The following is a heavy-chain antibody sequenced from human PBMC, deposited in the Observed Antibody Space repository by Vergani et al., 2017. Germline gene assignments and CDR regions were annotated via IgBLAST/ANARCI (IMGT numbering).Heavy chain of an antibody. J-gene: IGHJ3*02. CDR1: GFSFSYHY. CDR2: ISNSGNTI. Sequence: QVQLVESGGGLVKPGGSLRLSCAASGFSFSYHYMTWIRQAPGKGLEWVSYISNSGNTIEYADSVKGRFSISRDNAKSSLFLQMDSLSAEDTAVYYCARXHRDYNNYPGTFDIWGQGSMVTVSS. D-gene: IGHD5-24*01. CDR3: ARXHRDYNNYPGTFDI. V-gene: IGHV3-11*01.